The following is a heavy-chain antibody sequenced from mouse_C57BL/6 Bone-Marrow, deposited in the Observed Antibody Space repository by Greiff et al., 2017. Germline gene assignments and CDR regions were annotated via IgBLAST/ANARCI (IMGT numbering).Heavy chain of an antibody. J-gene: IGHJ4*01. CDR1: GYTFTSYD. V-gene: IGHV1-85*01. CDR2: IYPRDGST. Sequence: VQLQESGPELVKPGASVKLSCKASGYTFTSYDINWVKQRPGQGLEWIGWIYPRDGSTKYNEKFKGKATLTVDTSSSTAYMELHSLTSEDSAVYFCARHYYGSSPCYAMDYWGQGTSVTVSS. CDR3: ARHYYGSSPCYAMDY. D-gene: IGHD1-1*01.